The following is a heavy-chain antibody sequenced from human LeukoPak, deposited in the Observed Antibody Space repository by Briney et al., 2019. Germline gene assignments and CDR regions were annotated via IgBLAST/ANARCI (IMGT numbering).Heavy chain of an antibody. D-gene: IGHD1-26*01. Sequence: GSGPTLVNPTQTLTLTCTFSGFSPSTSGMCIDWIRQPPGKALEWLARIDWDDDKYYSTSLKTRLTISRGTSKDQVVLSMTNMDPVDTATYYCARFTGSSLGFFDYWGQGTLVTVSS. CDR1: GFSPSTSGMC. J-gene: IGHJ4*02. V-gene: IGHV2-70*11. CDR3: ARFTGSSLGFFDY. CDR2: IDWDDDK.